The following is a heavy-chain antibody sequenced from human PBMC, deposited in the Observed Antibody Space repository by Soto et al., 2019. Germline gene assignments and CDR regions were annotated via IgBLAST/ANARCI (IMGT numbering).Heavy chain of an antibody. V-gene: IGHV3-11*01. CDR1: GFTFSDYY. D-gene: IGHD6-13*01. CDR2: ISSSGSTI. Sequence: GGSLRLSCAASGFTFSDYYMSWIRQAPGKGLEWVSYISSSGSTIYYADSVKGRFTISRDSAKNSLYLQMNSLRAEDTAVYYCARAVSSSWYNFDHWFDPWGQGTLVTVSS. CDR3: ARAVSSSWYNFDHWFDP. J-gene: IGHJ5*02.